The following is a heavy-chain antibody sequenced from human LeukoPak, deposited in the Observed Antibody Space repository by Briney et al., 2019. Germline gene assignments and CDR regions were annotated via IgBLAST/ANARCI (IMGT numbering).Heavy chain of an antibody. CDR2: ITWDSGSI. CDR3: ARGRDGHGGYYSYMDV. J-gene: IGHJ6*03. Sequence: ALRLSCAASGFTFNDYAMHWVRQAPGKGLEWVSGITWDSGSIDYADSVKGRFTISRDNAKNSLYLQMNSLRAEDTAVYYCARGRDGHGGYYSYMDVWGIGTTVTVSS. D-gene: IGHD5-24*01. V-gene: IGHV3-9*01. CDR1: GFTFNDYA.